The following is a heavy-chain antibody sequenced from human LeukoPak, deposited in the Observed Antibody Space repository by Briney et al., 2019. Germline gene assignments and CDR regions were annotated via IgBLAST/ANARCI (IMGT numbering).Heavy chain of an antibody. Sequence: GGSLRLSCTASGFTFSSFWMAWVRQAPGKGLEWVANIKQDGSLQYYGDSAKGRFTISRDNAKNSLYLQMNNLRAEDTALYYCATSYDSSGCDWGQGTLVTVSS. V-gene: IGHV3-7*01. D-gene: IGHD3-22*01. CDR2: IKQDGSLQ. CDR1: GFTFSSFW. J-gene: IGHJ4*02. CDR3: ATSYDSSGCD.